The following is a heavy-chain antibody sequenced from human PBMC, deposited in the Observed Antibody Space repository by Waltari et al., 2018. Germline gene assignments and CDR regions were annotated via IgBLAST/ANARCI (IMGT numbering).Heavy chain of an antibody. CDR3: AKGFPTPYYFDY. Sequence: EVQLVESGGGLVKPGGSLRLSCAATGFIFSNNNMDWVRQAPGKGLEWVSSSSSSSNYIYYAHSVKGRFTISRDNAKNSLYLQMNSLRGEDTAVYYCAKGFPTPYYFDYWGQGALVTVSS. V-gene: IGHV3-21*01. J-gene: IGHJ4*02. CDR1: GFIFSNNN. CDR2: SSSSSNYI.